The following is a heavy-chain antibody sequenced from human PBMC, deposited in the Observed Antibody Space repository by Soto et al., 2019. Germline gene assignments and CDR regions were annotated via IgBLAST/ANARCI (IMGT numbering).Heavy chain of an antibody. CDR2: IYYSGST. CDR1: GGSISSSSYY. D-gene: IGHD6-19*01. J-gene: IGHJ4*02. Sequence: QLQLQESGPGLVKPSETLSLTCTVSGGSISSSSYYWGWIRQPPGKGLEWIGSIYYSGSTYYNPSLKSRVTISVDTSKNQFSLKLSSVTAADTAVYYCARRGSAEYYFDYWGQGTLVTVSS. V-gene: IGHV4-39*01. CDR3: ARRGSAEYYFDY.